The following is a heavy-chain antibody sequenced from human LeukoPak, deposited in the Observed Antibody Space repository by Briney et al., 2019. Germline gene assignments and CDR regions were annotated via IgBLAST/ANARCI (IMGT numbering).Heavy chain of an antibody. CDR2: ISWNSGSI. V-gene: IGHV3-9*01. J-gene: IGHJ4*02. CDR3: AKDSGGYSYGYHYFDY. D-gene: IGHD5-18*01. Sequence: GRSLRLSCAASGFTFDDYAMPWVRHAPGKGLEWVSGISWNSGSIGYADSVKGRFTISRDNAKNSLYLQMNSLRAEDTALYYCAKDSGGYSYGYHYFDYWGQGTLVTVSS. CDR1: GFTFDDYA.